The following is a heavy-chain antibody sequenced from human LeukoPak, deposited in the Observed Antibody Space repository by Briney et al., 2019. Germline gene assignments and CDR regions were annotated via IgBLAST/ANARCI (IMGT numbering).Heavy chain of an antibody. CDR2: ITGSGAFT. CDR1: GFTFMKYS. CDR3: AKDLHYGSADY. Sequence: GGSLRLSCAASGFTFMKYSMTWVRQAPGKGLEWVSAITGSGAFTDYADSVKGRFTISRDNAKNALYLQMNSLRAEDTAVYYCAKDLHYGSADYWGQGTLVTVSS. D-gene: IGHD3-10*01. V-gene: IGHV3-23*01. J-gene: IGHJ4*02.